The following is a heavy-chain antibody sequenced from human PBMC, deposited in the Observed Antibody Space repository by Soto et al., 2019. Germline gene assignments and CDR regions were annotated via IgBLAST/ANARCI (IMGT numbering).Heavy chain of an antibody. CDR1: GFIFSDYG. J-gene: IGHJ4*02. CDR2: IWYDGSNK. CDR3: ARDPSHCSGSYFDS. V-gene: IGHV3-33*01. D-gene: IGHD3-10*01. Sequence: QVHLVESGGGVVQPGRSLRLSCAASGFIFSDYGMHWVRQAPGKGLEWVAVIWYDGSNKYYADSVKGRFTVSRDNFKNTLYLQMNGLRADDTAVFYCARDPSHCSGSYFDSWGQGTLVTVSS.